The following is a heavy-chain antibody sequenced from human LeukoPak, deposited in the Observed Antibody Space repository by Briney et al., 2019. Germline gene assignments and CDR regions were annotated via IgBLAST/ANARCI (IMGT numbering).Heavy chain of an antibody. J-gene: IGHJ6*04. CDR1: GYTFTGYY. CDR3: AELGITMIGGV. Sequence: SCKASGYTFTGYYMHWVRQAPGKGLEWGAVISYDGSNKYYADSVKGRFTISRDNSKNTLYLQMNSLRAEDTAVYYCAELGITMIGGVWGKGTTVTISS. D-gene: IGHD3-10*02. V-gene: IGHV3-30*04. CDR2: ISYDGSNK.